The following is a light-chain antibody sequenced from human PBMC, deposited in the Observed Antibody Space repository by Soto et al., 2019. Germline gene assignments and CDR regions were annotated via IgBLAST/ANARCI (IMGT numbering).Light chain of an antibody. CDR2: EVS. J-gene: IGLJ2*01. CDR3: SSYTSSSTLYVV. CDR1: SSDVGSYNR. V-gene: IGLV2-18*02. Sequence: QSALTQPPSVSGSPGQSVTISCTGTSSDVGSYNRVSWYQQPPGTAPKLMIYEVSNRPSGVPDRFSGSQSGNTASLTISGLQAEDEADYYCSSYTSSSTLYVVFGGGTKLTVL.